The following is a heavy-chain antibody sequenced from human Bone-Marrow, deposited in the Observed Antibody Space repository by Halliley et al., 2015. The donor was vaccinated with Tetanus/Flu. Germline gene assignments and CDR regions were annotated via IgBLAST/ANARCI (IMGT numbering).Heavy chain of an antibody. CDR3: WGSGMDV. Sequence: SLRLSCAASGFTFKTYWMTWVRQAPGKGLEWVANISQAGSEKNYLDSVRGRFTISRDNAKNSLFLQMNSLRAEDTAVYYCWGSGMDVWGQGTTVTVSS. CDR2: ISQAGSEK. D-gene: IGHD3-16*01. V-gene: IGHV3-7*01. CDR1: GFTFKTYW. J-gene: IGHJ6*02.